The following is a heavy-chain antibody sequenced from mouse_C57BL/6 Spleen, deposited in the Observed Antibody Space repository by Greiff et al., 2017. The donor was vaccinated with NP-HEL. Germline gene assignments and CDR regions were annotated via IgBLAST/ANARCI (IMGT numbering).Heavy chain of an antibody. J-gene: IGHJ3*01. CDR1: GFTFSDYY. V-gene: IGHV5-12*01. Sequence: EVQGVESGGGLVQPGGSLKLSCAASGFTFSDYYMYWVRQTPEKRLEWVAYISNGGGSTYYPDTVKGRFTISRDNAKNTLYLQMSRLKSEDTAMYYCARQGDGYYGGFAYWGQGTLVTVSA. D-gene: IGHD2-3*01. CDR3: ARQGDGYYGGFAY. CDR2: ISNGGGST.